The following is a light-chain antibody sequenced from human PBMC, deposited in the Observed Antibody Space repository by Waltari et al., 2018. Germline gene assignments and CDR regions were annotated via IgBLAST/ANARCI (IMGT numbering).Light chain of an antibody. Sequence: SYELTQPPSVSVSPGPTASIPCSGDKLGDKYACWYQQKPGQSPVLVIYQESKRPSGIPERFSGSNSGNTATLTISGTQAMDEADYYCQAWDSSTRVFGGGTKLTVL. V-gene: IGLV3-1*01. CDR1: KLGDKY. CDR2: QES. CDR3: QAWDSSTRV. J-gene: IGLJ2*01.